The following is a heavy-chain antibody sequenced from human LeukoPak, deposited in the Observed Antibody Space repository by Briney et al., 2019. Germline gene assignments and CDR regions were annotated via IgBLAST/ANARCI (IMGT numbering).Heavy chain of an antibody. CDR1: GVSISSYY. CDR3: ARRGFFDF. Sequence: SEPLSLTCTVSGVSISSYYWSWIRQPTGKGLEFIAYNSNSGSTNSNPSLKSRVTISVDTSKNHFSLKLSSVTAADTAIYFCARRGFFDFWGQGTLVTVSS. J-gene: IGHJ4*02. CDR2: NSNSGST. V-gene: IGHV4-59*08.